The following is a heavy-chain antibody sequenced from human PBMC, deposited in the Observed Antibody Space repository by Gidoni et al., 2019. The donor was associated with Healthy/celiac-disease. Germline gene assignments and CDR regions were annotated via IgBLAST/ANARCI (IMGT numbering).Heavy chain of an antibody. V-gene: IGHV3-30*18. CDR1: GCTFSSYG. CDR3: AKYRDGYQLLNYYYGMDV. J-gene: IGHJ6*02. D-gene: IGHD2-2*01. Sequence: QVQLVESGGGVVQPGRSLRLSCAASGCTFSSYGMHWVRQAPGKGLEWVAVISYDGSNKYHRDSVKGRFTISRDNSKNTLYLQMNSLRAEDTAVYYCAKYRDGYQLLNYYYGMDVWGQGTTVTVAS. CDR2: ISYDGSNK.